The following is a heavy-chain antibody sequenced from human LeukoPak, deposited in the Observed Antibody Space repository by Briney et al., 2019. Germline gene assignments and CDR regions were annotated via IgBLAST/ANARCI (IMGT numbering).Heavy chain of an antibody. CDR2: IYSVA. V-gene: IGHV3-66*01. CDR1: GFTVNTNY. D-gene: IGHD3-16*01. CDR3: ASSVRWGSVKPAYYFDY. Sequence: GGSLRLSCVASGFTVNTNYMNWVRQAPGKGLEWVSVIYSVAFYADSVKGRFTISRDNSKNTLYLQMNSLRAEDTAVYYCASSVRWGSVKPAYYFDYWGQGTLVTVSS. J-gene: IGHJ4*02.